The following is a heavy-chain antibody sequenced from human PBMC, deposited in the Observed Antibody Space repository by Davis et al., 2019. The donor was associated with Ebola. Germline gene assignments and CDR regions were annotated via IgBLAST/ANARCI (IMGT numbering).Heavy chain of an antibody. Sequence: GEFLKTPFAAPGFTFSSYDMHRGRQATGKGLEWVSAIGTAGDPYYPGSVKGRFTISRENAKNSLYLQMNSLRAEDTAVYYCARRADYWGQGTLVTVSS. CDR2: IGTAGDP. CDR1: GFTFSSYD. CDR3: ARRADY. J-gene: IGHJ4*02. V-gene: IGHV3-13*05.